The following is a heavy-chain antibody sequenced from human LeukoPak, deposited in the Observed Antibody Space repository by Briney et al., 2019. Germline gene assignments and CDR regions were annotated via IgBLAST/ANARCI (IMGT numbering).Heavy chain of an antibody. CDR1: GGSMSSYY. CDR3: ARRNYVGNSGRYWYFDL. J-gene: IGHJ2*01. CDR2: IYHSGST. V-gene: IGHV4-59*01. Sequence: PSETLSLTCSVSGGSMSSYYWSWVRQPPGKGLEWVGYIYHSGSTNYNPSLKNRVTISVDTSKNQFSLKLSSVAAADTAVYYCARRNYVGNSGRYWYFDLWGRGTLVTVSS. D-gene: IGHD3-10*01.